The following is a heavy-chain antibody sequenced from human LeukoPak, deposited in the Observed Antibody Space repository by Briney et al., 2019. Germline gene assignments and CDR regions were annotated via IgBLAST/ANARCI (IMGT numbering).Heavy chain of an antibody. J-gene: IGHJ4*02. CDR2: ILGGGGT. D-gene: IGHD3-10*01. V-gene: IGHV3-66*01. Sequence: GGSLRLSCAASGFTVSSNYMTWVRQAPGKGLEWVSVILGGGGTYYADSVKGRFTISRDNSKNTLYLQMNSLRAEDTAVYYCAKNERLLLWFGELYYWGQGTLVTVSS. CDR1: GFTVSSNY. CDR3: AKNERLLLWFGELYY.